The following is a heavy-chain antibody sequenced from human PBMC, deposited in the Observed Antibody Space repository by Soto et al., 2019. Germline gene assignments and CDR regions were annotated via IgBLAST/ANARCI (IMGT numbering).Heavy chain of an antibody. Sequence: QITLKESGPTLVKPTQTLTLTCTFSGFSLSTSGVGVGWIRQPPGKALEWLALIYWDDDKRYSPSLKSRLTITKDTSKNQVVLTMTNMDPVDTATYHCAHTLLWFGELLTPHFDYWGQGTLVTVSS. J-gene: IGHJ4*02. CDR2: IYWDDDK. D-gene: IGHD3-10*01. CDR1: GFSLSTSGVG. CDR3: AHTLLWFGELLTPHFDY. V-gene: IGHV2-5*02.